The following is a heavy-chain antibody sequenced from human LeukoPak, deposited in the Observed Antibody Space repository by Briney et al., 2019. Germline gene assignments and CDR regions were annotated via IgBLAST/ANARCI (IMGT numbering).Heavy chain of an antibody. CDR1: GGTFSSYA. D-gene: IGHD2-2*02. Sequence: GASVKVSCKASGGTFSSYAISWVRQAPGQGLEWMGGIIPIFGTANYAQKFQDRVTITADESTSTAYMELSSLRSEDTAVYYCARKAGYCSSTSCYTGGYYFDYWGQGTLVTVSS. V-gene: IGHV1-69*13. CDR3: ARKAGYCSSTSCYTGGYYFDY. J-gene: IGHJ4*02. CDR2: IIPIFGTA.